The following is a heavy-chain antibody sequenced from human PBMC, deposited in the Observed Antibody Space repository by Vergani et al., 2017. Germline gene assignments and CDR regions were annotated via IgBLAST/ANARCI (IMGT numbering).Heavy chain of an antibody. CDR2: IWYDGSNK. V-gene: IGHV3-33*01. CDR3: ARDPIAAAGKGPFDY. D-gene: IGHD6-13*01. CDR1: GFTFSSYG. J-gene: IGHJ4*02. Sequence: VQLVETGGGLIQPGGSLRLSCAASGFTFSSYGMHWVRQAPGKGLEWVAVIWYDGSNKYYADSVKGRFTISRDNSKNTLYLQMNSLRAEDTAVYYCARDPIAAAGKGPFDYWGQGTLVTVSS.